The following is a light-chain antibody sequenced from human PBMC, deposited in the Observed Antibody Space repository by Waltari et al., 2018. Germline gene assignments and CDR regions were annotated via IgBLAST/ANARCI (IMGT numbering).Light chain of an antibody. Sequence: EIVLTQSPGTLSLSPGDKATLSCRASQSVGRFLAWYQKKPSQAPRLLIYDASTRASGIPDRFSGSGSGTDFSLTISRLEPEDFAVYFCQKYVNLPATFGQGTKVEIQ. V-gene: IGKV3-20*01. CDR3: QKYVNLPAT. CDR1: QSVGRF. J-gene: IGKJ1*01. CDR2: DAS.